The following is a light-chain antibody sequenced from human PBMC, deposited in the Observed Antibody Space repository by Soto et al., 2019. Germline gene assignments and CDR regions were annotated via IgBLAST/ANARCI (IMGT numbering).Light chain of an antibody. Sequence: EIQMTQSPATLSGSVGERVTLTCRASQTISSWLAWYQQKPGKAPRLLIYKASTRKSGVPSRFSGSGSGTEFTLTISSLQPDDFAPYYCQHYNSYSEAFGQGTKVDIK. V-gene: IGKV1-5*03. CDR3: QHYNSYSEA. CDR2: KAS. CDR1: QTISSW. J-gene: IGKJ1*01.